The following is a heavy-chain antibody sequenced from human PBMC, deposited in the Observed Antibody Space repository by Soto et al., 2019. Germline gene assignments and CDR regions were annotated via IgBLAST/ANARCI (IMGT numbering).Heavy chain of an antibody. CDR2: FFIGGNT. CDR3: AREEIWVRGYYYYGMDV. J-gene: IGHJ6*02. CDR1: GGSISSSTYY. D-gene: IGHD3-10*01. V-gene: IGHV4-39*01. Sequence: PSETLSLTCTVSGGSISSSTYYWGWMRQPPGKGLEWIASFFIGGNTYYNPSLKSRVTISVDTSKKQFSLRLSSVTAADTAVYYCAREEIWVRGYYYYGMDVWGQGTTVTVSS.